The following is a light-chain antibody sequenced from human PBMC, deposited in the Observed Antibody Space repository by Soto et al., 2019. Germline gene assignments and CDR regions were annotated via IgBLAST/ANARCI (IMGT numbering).Light chain of an antibody. V-gene: IGLV2-8*01. CDR3: SSFAGRNIVL. CDR2: EVS. Sequence: QSALTQPPSASGSPGQSVTISCTGTSSDVGAYNYVSWYQQHPGKAPKLMIYEVSKRPSGVPDRFSGSKSGNTASLTVSGLQAEDEADYYCSSFAGRNIVLFGGGTKLTVL. CDR1: SSDVGAYNY. J-gene: IGLJ2*01.